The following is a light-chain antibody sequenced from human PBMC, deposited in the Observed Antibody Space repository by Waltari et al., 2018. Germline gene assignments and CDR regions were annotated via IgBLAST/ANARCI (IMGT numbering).Light chain of an antibody. CDR2: DVS. Sequence: QSALTQPASVSGSPGQSITISCTGTSSDVGGYNYVSWYQQHPGKAPKLMIYDVSNRRSGCSTRCAGSKLWHTAYLTISGLQAEDEADYECSSYTSSSTGVFGGGTKLTVL. CDR1: SSDVGGYNY. CDR3: SSYTSSSTGV. V-gene: IGLV2-14*03. J-gene: IGLJ2*01.